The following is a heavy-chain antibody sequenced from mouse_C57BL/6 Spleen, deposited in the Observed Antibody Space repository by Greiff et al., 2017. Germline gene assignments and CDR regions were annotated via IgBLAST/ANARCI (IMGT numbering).Heavy chain of an antibody. D-gene: IGHD2-3*01. J-gene: IGHJ2*01. Sequence: VQLQQPGAELVRPGSSVKLSCKASGYTFTSYWMDWVKQRPGQGLEWIGNIYPSDSETHYNQKFKDKATLTVDKSSSKAYMQLSSLTSEDSAVYYCARNDGYYGAVDYWGQGTTLTVSS. CDR2: IYPSDSET. CDR1: GYTFTSYW. V-gene: IGHV1-61*01. CDR3: ARNDGYYGAVDY.